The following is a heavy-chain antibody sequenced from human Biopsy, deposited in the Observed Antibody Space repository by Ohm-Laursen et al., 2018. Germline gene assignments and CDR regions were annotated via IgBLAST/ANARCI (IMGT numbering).Heavy chain of an antibody. D-gene: IGHD3-10*01. J-gene: IGHJ4*02. CDR3: ARDSFGSGRDF. Sequence: QPPGKGLEWIGYIYFTGSTNYNPSLKSRVTISVDTSKNQFSLRLSSVTAADTAVYYCARDSFGSGRDFWGQGTLVTVSS. CDR2: IYFTGST. V-gene: IGHV4-59*01.